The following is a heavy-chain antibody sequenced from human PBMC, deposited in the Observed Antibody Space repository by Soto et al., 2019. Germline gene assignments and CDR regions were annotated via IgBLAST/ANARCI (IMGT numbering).Heavy chain of an antibody. CDR2: ISGSGDST. V-gene: IGHV3-23*01. D-gene: IGHD3-16*02. CDR3: AKDSFIDLRGYYDY. Sequence: GGSLRLSCAASGFTFSTYAMIWVRQAPGKGLEWVSAISGSGDSTYYADSVKGRFTISRDNSKNTLYLQMSSLRAEDTAIYYCAKDSFIDLRGYYDYWGQGTLVTVSS. CDR1: GFTFSTYA. J-gene: IGHJ4*02.